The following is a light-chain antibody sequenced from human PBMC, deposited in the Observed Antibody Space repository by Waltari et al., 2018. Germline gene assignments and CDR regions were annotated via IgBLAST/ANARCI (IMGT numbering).Light chain of an antibody. CDR3: QTGGHGTWV. CDR1: SGHSSNV. V-gene: IGLV4-69*01. Sequence: QLVLTQSPSASASLGASVKLTCTLSSGHSSNVVAWHQQRPEKGPRYLMKVNSDGSHSTGDEIPDRFSGSSSGAERYLTLANLQSEDEADYYCQTGGHGTWVFGGGTKLTVL. CDR2: VNSDGSH. J-gene: IGLJ3*02.